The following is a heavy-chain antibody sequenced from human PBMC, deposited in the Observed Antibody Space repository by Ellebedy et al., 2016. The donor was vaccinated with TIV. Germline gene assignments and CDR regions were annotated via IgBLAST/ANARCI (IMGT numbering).Heavy chain of an antibody. CDR1: GFTFSLYS. J-gene: IGHJ4*02. CDR3: ARDGIVGGTTEYYFDY. V-gene: IGHV3-48*01. CDR2: ISSGSSSI. D-gene: IGHD1-26*01. Sequence: GESLKISCAASGFTFSLYSMNWVRQAPGKGLEWISYISSGSSSIYYADSVKGRFTITRDNDKNLLYLQMSSLRVEDTAVYYCARDGIVGGTTEYYFDYWGQGTLVTVSS.